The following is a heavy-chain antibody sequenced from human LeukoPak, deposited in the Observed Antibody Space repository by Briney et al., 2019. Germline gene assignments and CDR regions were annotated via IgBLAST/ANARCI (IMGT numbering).Heavy chain of an antibody. CDR2: INAGNGNT. Sequence: GSVKVSCKAFGYTFISYAMHWVRQAPGQRLEWMGWINAGNGNTKYSQKFQGGVTITRDTSASTAYMELSSLRSEDTAVYYCARDPRNYYGSGSYSGAFDIWGQGTMVTVSS. CDR3: ARDPRNYYGSGSYSGAFDI. CDR1: GYTFISYA. J-gene: IGHJ3*02. V-gene: IGHV1-3*01. D-gene: IGHD3-10*01.